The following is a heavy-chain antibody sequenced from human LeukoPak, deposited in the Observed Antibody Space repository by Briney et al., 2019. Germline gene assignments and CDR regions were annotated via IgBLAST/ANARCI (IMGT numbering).Heavy chain of an antibody. V-gene: IGHV4-34*01. J-gene: IGHJ6*02. Sequence: SETLSLTCAVYGGSFSGYYWSWIRQPPGKGLEWIGEINHSGSTNYNPSLKSRVTISVDTSKNQFSLKLSSVTAADTAVYYCARGLPVVVVPAAYYYYGMDVRGQGTTVTVSS. D-gene: IGHD2-2*01. CDR3: ARGLPVVVVPAAYYYYGMDV. CDR1: GGSFSGYY. CDR2: INHSGST.